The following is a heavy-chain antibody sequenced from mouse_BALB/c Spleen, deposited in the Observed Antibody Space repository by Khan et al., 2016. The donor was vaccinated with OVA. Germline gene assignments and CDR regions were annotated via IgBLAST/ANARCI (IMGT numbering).Heavy chain of an antibody. D-gene: IGHD1-1*01. J-gene: IGHJ2*01. CDR2: ISGDSTTI. CDR1: GFTFSSYG. Sequence: EVKLVESGGGLVQPGGSRKLSCAASGFTFSSYGVHWVRQAPERGLEWVAYISGDSTTIYYADTVKGRFTISRDNPKNTPFLQMTSLMSEDTAKYYCATSYFYGYYFDYWGPGTTLTVSS. V-gene: IGHV5-17*02. CDR3: ATSYFYGYYFDY.